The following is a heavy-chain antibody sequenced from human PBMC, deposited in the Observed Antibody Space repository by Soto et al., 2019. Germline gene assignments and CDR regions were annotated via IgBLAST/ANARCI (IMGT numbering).Heavy chain of an antibody. CDR1: GFTVSSNY. CDR3: ARDDYGDYGGDAFDI. CDR2: IYSGGST. J-gene: IGHJ3*02. D-gene: IGHD4-17*01. Sequence: WGSLRLSCAASGFTVSSNYMSLVRQAPGKGLEWVSVIYSGGSTYYADSVKGRFTISRDNSKNTLYLQMNSLRAEDTAVYYCARDDYGDYGGDAFDIWGQGTMVTVSS. V-gene: IGHV3-66*01.